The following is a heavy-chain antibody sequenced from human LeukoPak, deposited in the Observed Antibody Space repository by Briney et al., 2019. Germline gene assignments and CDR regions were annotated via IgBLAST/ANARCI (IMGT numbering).Heavy chain of an antibody. J-gene: IGHJ6*03. CDR3: AKPTRCSGGSCDHPSNYMDV. V-gene: IGHV3-33*06. CDR1: GFTFSSYG. D-gene: IGHD2-15*01. Sequence: PGRSLRLSCAASGFTFSSYGMHWVRQAPGKGLEWVAVIWYDGSNKYYADSVKGRFTISRDNSKNTLYLQMNSLRAEDTAVYYCAKPTRCSGGSCDHPSNYMDVWGKGTTVTVSS. CDR2: IWYDGSNK.